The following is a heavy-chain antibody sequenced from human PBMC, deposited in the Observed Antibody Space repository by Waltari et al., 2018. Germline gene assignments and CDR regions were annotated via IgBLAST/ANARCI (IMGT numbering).Heavy chain of an antibody. CDR3: ARSHNWNYGGDY. Sequence: EVQLVESGGGLVKPGGSLRLSCAASGFTFSSYSMNWVRQAPGKGLEWVSSISSSSSYIYYADSVKGRFTISRDNAKNSLYLQMNSLRAEDTAVYYCARSHNWNYGGDYWGQGTLVTVSS. CDR2: ISSSSSYI. J-gene: IGHJ4*02. CDR1: GFTFSSYS. D-gene: IGHD1-7*01. V-gene: IGHV3-21*03.